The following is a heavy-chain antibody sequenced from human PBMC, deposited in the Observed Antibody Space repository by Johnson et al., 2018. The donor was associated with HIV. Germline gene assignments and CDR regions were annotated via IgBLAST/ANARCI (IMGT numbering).Heavy chain of an antibody. CDR2: ISSNGGST. Sequence: VQLVESGGGVVQPGRSLRLSCAASGFTFSSYAMHWVRQAPGKVLEYVSAISSNGGSTYYANSVKGRFTISRDNSKNTLYLQMGSLRAEDMAVYYCARDRYSYGQPMHAFDIWGQGTMVTVSS. J-gene: IGHJ3*02. V-gene: IGHV3-64*01. CDR1: GFTFSSYA. CDR3: ARDRYSYGQPMHAFDI. D-gene: IGHD5-18*01.